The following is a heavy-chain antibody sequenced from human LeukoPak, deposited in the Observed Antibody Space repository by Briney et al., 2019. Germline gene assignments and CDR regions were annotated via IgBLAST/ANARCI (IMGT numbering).Heavy chain of an antibody. V-gene: IGHV3-11*04. Sequence: AGGSLRLSCAVSGFTFTDTYMTWIRQAPGKGLESLSYISPSGTDISYADSVKGRFTISRDNAKNSLYLQMDSLRAGDTAVYYCTRGEYNWNDLHLWGQGTLVTVSS. J-gene: IGHJ5*02. CDR1: GFTFTDTY. D-gene: IGHD1-20*01. CDR2: ISPSGTDI. CDR3: TRGEYNWNDLHL.